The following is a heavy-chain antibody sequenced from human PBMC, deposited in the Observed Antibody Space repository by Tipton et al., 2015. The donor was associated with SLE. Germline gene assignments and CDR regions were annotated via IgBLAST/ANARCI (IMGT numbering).Heavy chain of an antibody. J-gene: IGHJ3*02. CDR3: ARDPGGVATAFDI. CDR2: INPSGGST. V-gene: IGHV1-46*01. Sequence: QVQLVQSGAEVKKPGASVKVSCKASGYTFTSYYMHWVRQAPGQGLEWMGIINPSGGSTSYAQKFQGRVTMTRDTSTRTVYMELSSLRSEDTAVYYCARDPGGVATAFDIWGQGTMVTVSS. D-gene: IGHD5-12*01. CDR1: GYTFTSYY.